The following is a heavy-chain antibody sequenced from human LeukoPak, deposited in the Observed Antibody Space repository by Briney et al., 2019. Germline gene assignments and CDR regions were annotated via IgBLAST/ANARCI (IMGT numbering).Heavy chain of an antibody. CDR2: IKSKTDGGIT. CDR3: TTDQPFDY. V-gene: IGHV3-15*01. J-gene: IGHJ4*02. CDR1: GFTFSNAW. Sequence: GGSLRLSCAASGFTFSNAWMSWVRQAPGKGLEWVGRIKSKTDGGITDYAAPVKGRFTISRDDSKNTLYLQMNSLKTEDTAVYYCTTDQPFDYWGQGTLVTVSS.